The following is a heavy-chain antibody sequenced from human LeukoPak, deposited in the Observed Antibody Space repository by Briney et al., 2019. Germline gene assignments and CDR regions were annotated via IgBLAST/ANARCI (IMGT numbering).Heavy chain of an antibody. CDR1: GGSFSGYY. V-gene: IGHV4-34*01. J-gene: IGHJ6*03. CDR3: ARDVRRSSSSSNSYYYYMDV. D-gene: IGHD6-6*01. CDR2: INHSGST. Sequence: PSETLSLTCAVYGGSFSGYYWSWIRQPPGKGLEWIGEINHSGSTNYNPSLKSRVTISVDTSKNQFSLKLDSVTAADTAVYYCARDVRRSSSSSNSYYYYMDVWGKGTTVTVSS.